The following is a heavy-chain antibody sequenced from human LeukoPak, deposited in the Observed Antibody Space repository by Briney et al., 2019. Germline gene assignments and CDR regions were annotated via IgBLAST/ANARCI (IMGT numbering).Heavy chain of an antibody. CDR2: IKQDESEK. J-gene: IGHJ4*02. D-gene: IGHD6-13*01. CDR1: GFTFSNYW. CDR3: AREGRESAGFDY. V-gene: IGHV3-7*01. Sequence: GGSLRLSCVASGFTFSNYWMSWVRQVPGKGLEWVANIKQDESEKNYVDSVKGRFTISRDNAKNSPYLQTNSLRGEDTAVYYCAREGRESAGFDYWGQGTLVTVSS.